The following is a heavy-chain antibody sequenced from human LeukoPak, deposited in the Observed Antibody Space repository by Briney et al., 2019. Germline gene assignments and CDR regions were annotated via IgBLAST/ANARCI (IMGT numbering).Heavy chain of an antibody. CDR2: ISYDGSNK. V-gene: IGHV3-30*18. CDR3: AKGQLDIGYSYGLYYYYYYMDV. D-gene: IGHD5-18*01. Sequence: GGSLRLSCAASGFTFSSYGMHWVRQAPGKGLEWVAVISYDGSNKYYADSVKGRFTISRDNSKNTLYLQMNSLRAEDTAVYYCAKGQLDIGYSYGLYYYYYYMDVWGKGTTVTVSS. CDR1: GFTFSSYG. J-gene: IGHJ6*03.